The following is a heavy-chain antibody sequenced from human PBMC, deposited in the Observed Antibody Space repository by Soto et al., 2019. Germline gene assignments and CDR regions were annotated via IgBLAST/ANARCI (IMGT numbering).Heavy chain of an antibody. CDR3: ARVVGGRSWYSGGFDP. Sequence: QVTLKESGPVLVKPTETLTLTCTVSGFSLSNARMGVSWIRQPPGKALEWLAHIFSNDEKSYSTTLKSRLTISNDTSKSQVVLNMTNTDPVDTANDYGARVVGGRSWYSGGFDPWGQGTMVTVSS. V-gene: IGHV2-26*01. D-gene: IGHD6-13*01. J-gene: IGHJ5*02. CDR2: IFSNDEK. CDR1: GFSLSNARMG.